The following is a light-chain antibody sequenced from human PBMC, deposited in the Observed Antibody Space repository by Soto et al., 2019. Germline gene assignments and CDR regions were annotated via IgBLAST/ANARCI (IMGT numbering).Light chain of an antibody. Sequence: QSVLTQPASLSGSPGQSITISCIGTSSDVGGYNYVSWYQQHPGKVPKLMVYEVSNRPAGVSYRFSGSKSGNTASLRISGLQPEDEADYYCSSYTSTNTPVVFGTGTKVTVL. V-gene: IGLV2-14*01. J-gene: IGLJ1*01. CDR2: EVS. CDR3: SSYTSTNTPVV. CDR1: SSDVGGYNY.